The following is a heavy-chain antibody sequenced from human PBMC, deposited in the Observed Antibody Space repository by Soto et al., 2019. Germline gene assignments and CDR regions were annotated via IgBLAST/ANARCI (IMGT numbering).Heavy chain of an antibody. CDR2: ISSGSSTI. Sequence: PGGSLRLSCAASGFTFSAYSMNWVRQAPGKGLEWVSYISSGSSTIYYADSVKGRFTISRDNAKNSLFLQMNSLRDEDTAVYYCVRGGYYDRSALDTFDIWGQGTMVTVSS. J-gene: IGHJ3*02. V-gene: IGHV3-48*02. CDR3: VRGGYYDRSALDTFDI. CDR1: GFTFSAYS. D-gene: IGHD3-22*01.